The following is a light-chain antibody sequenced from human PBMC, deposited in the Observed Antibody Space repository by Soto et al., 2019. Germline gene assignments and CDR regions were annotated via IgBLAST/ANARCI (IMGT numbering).Light chain of an antibody. J-gene: IGKJ4*01. V-gene: IGKV4-1*01. CDR1: QSVLFTSNNKNY. CDR2: WAS. Sequence: DLAMTQSPDSLAVSLGERATIKCESSQSVLFTSNNKNYLAWYQQKPGQPPKLLLSWASARESGVPERFSGSGSGTLFTLSISSLQAEDVAVYYCQQYYTLPLTFGGGTKVDIK. CDR3: QQYYTLPLT.